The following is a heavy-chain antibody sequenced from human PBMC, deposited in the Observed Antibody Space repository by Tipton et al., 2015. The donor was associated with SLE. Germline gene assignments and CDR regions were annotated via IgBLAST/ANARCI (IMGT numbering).Heavy chain of an antibody. CDR3: ASLSYYYYMDV. Sequence: TLSLTCTVSGGSISSHYWSWIRQPPGKGLEWIGYIYYSGSTNYKPSLKSRVTISADKSISTAYLQWSSLKASDTAMYYCASLSYYYYMDVWGKGTTVTVSS. CDR1: GGSISSHY. J-gene: IGHJ6*03. CDR2: IYYSGST. V-gene: IGHV4-59*11.